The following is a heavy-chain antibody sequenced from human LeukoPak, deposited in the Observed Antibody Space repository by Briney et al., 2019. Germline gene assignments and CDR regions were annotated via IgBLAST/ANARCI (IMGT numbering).Heavy chain of an antibody. CDR3: TTVGSSWGFDY. CDR1: GFTVSAAW. D-gene: IGHD6-13*01. V-gene: IGHV3-15*01. Sequence: GGSLRLSCVASGFTVSAAWMTWVRQAPGKGLECVGRIKSRTDGGTTDYATPVKGRFAISRDDSKNTLYLQMNSLKIEDTGVYYCTTVGSSWGFDYWGQGTLVTVSS. J-gene: IGHJ4*02. CDR2: IKSRTDGGTT.